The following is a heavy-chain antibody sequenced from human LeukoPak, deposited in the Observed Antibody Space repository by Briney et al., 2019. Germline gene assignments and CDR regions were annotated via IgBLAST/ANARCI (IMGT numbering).Heavy chain of an antibody. V-gene: IGHV1-46*01. D-gene: IGHD5-18*01. J-gene: IGHJ4*02. Sequence: GASVKVSCKASGYTFTSYYMHWVRQAPGQGLEWMGIINPSGGSTSYAQKFQGRVTITADKSTSTAYMELSSLRSEDTAVYYCAREGAMVAPHFDYWGQGTLVTVSS. CDR1: GYTFTSYY. CDR2: INPSGGST. CDR3: AREGAMVAPHFDY.